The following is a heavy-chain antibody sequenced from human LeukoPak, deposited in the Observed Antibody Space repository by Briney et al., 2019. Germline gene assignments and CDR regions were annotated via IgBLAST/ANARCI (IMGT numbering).Heavy chain of an antibody. CDR3: ATDLQNTIFGVVIRYYMDV. V-gene: IGHV3-21*01. J-gene: IGHJ6*03. CDR2: ISSSSSYI. D-gene: IGHD3-3*01. Sequence: PGGSLRLSCAASGFTFSSYSMNWVRQAPGKGLEWVSSISSSSSYIYYADSVKGRFTISRDNTKNSLYLQMNSLRADDTAVYYCATDLQNTIFGVVIRYYMDVWGKGTTVTVS. CDR1: GFTFSSYS.